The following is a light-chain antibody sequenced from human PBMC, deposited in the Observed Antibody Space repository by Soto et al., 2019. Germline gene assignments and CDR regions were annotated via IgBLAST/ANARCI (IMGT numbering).Light chain of an antibody. CDR3: DSYTSGSSYV. V-gene: IGLV2-14*01. CDR2: DVS. CDR1: SSDVGGYNY. Sequence: QSVLTQPASVSGSPGQSITISCTGTSSDVGGYNYVSWYQQHPGKAPKLMIYDVSYRPSGVSDRFSGSKSGNTASLTISGLQSEDEADYYCDSYTSGSSYVFGTGTKVPVL. J-gene: IGLJ1*01.